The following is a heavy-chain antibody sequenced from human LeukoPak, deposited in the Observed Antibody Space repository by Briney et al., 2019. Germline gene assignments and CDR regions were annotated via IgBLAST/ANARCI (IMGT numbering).Heavy chain of an antibody. CDR1: GFTVSSNY. V-gene: IGHV3-66*01. CDR2: IYSGGST. D-gene: IGHD2-15*01. J-gene: IGHJ6*02. Sequence: GGSLRLSCAASGFTVSSNYMSWVRQAPGKGLEWVSVIYSGGSTYYADSVKGRFTISRDNSKNTLYLQMNSLRAEDTAVYYCARGLVVVQPNHYYGMDVWGQGTTVTVSS. CDR3: ARGLVVVQPNHYYGMDV.